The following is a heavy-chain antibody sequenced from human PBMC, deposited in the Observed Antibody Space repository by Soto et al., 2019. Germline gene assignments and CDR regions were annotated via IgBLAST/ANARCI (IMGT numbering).Heavy chain of an antibody. D-gene: IGHD3-10*01. CDR3: ARDLDGSGSYFTDY. CDR2: SSTFNGEA. CDR1: GYSFTSTG. J-gene: IGHJ4*02. Sequence: QVQLVQSGAEVKKPGASVKVSCKASGYSFTSTGICWVRQAPGQGPEWMGWSSTFNGEAKYAQKLQGRVTMTTDTSTTTAYMGLRSLTSDDTAVYYCARDLDGSGSYFTDYWGQGTLVTVAS. V-gene: IGHV1-18*01.